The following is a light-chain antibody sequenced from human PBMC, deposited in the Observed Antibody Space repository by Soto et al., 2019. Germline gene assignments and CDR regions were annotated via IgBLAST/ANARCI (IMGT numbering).Light chain of an antibody. CDR3: QSYDNSLSGYV. CDR1: SSNIGGGYD. Sequence: QSVLTQLPSVSGAPGQRVTLSCTGSSSNIGGGYDVHWYQQLPGTAPKLLIYGNSNRPSGVPDRISGSKSGTSASLAITGLQAEDEADYYCQSYDNSLSGYVFGTGTKVTVL. V-gene: IGLV1-40*01. CDR2: GNS. J-gene: IGLJ1*01.